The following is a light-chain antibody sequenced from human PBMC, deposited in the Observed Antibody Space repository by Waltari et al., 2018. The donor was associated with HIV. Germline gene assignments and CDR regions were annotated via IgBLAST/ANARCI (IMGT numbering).Light chain of an antibody. CDR1: QGIGPY. CDR3: QQYNSDSRT. Sequence: DIHMTHSPSTLAASVGDRVPITGRAGQGIGPYLACNQTKPGTAPKLLSYKSSNLESGVPSRFRGSGSDTEFSLTISSLQPDDFATYYCQQYNSDSRTFGRGTKVEIK. CDR2: KSS. J-gene: IGKJ1*01. V-gene: IGKV1-5*03.